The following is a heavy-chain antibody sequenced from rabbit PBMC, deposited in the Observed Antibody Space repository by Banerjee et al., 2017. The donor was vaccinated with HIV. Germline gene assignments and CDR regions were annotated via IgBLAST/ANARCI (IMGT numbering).Heavy chain of an antibody. CDR3: VRGAYGTGNSYFTL. Sequence: QSLEESGGDLVKPGASLTLTCTASGFSFSSGYWMCWVRQAPGKGLEWIGCIFTGDDSAYYASGTNGLYTISKTSSITVTLHMTSLTASDTATDVGVRGAYGTGNSYFTLWGPGTLVTVS. CDR2: IFTGDDSA. J-gene: IGHJ4*01. D-gene: IGHD8-1*01. CDR1: GFSFSSGYW. V-gene: IGHV1S40*01.